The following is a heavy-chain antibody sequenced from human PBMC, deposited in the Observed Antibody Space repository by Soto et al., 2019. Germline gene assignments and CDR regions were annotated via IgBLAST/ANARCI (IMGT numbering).Heavy chain of an antibody. Sequence: QITLKESGPTLVKPTQTLTLTCTFSGFSLSTSGVGVGWIRQPPGKALEWLALIYWDDDKRYSPSLKSRLTITKDTSKNQVVLTMSNMDSVDTAIYYCAHLRGDDFWSCYLFDYWGQGTLVTVSS. V-gene: IGHV2-5*02. CDR3: AHLRGDDFWSCYLFDY. CDR2: IYWDDDK. D-gene: IGHD3-3*01. J-gene: IGHJ4*02. CDR1: GFSLSTSGVG.